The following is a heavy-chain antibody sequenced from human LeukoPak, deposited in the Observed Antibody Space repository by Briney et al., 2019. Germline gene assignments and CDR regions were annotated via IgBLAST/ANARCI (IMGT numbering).Heavy chain of an antibody. Sequence: GSLRLSCVASGFTLRTYGMSWVRQSPGKGLEWISYISGSSDTLHYADSVKGRFTISRDIAKSSVFLQLNSLRDEDTAVYYCARPTIIRGAVVSAFDNWGQGTLVTVSS. D-gene: IGHD3-16*02. V-gene: IGHV3-48*02. CDR3: ARPTIIRGAVVSAFDN. J-gene: IGHJ4*02. CDR1: GFTLRTYG. CDR2: ISGSSDTL.